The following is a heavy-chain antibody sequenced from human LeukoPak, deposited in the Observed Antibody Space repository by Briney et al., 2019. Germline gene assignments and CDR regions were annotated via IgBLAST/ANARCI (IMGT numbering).Heavy chain of an antibody. CDR3: SRDPRSPDY. Sequence: PGGSLRLSCAASGFTFTDVYMSWIRQSPGKGLEWLAYISPNSADISYADSVKGRFTISRDNAKNSLYLQMNSLRVEDTGIYYCSRDPRSPDYWGQGALVTVSS. J-gene: IGHJ4*02. V-gene: IGHV3-11*01. CDR1: GFTFTDVY. CDR2: ISPNSADI.